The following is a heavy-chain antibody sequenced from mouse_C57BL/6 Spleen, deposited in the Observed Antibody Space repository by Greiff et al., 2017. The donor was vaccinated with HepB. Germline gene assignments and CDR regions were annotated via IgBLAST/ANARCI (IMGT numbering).Heavy chain of an antibody. J-gene: IGHJ2*01. CDR1: GFNIKDDY. Sequence: VHVKQSGAELVRPGASVKLSCTASGFNIKDDYMHWVKQRPEQGLEWIGWIDPENGDTEYASKFQGKATITADTSSNTAYLQLSSLTSEDTAVYYCTTVVAPDYWGQGTTLTVSS. V-gene: IGHV14-4*01. CDR2: IDPENGDT. CDR3: TTVVAPDY. D-gene: IGHD1-1*01.